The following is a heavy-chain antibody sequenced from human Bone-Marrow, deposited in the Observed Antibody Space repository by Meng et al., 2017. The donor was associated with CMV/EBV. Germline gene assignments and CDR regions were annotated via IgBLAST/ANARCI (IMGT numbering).Heavy chain of an antibody. V-gene: IGHV1-2*02. CDR2: INPNSGGT. J-gene: IGHJ4*02. Sequence: QVARVQSGAEVKKPGASVKVSCKACGYTFTGYYMHWVRQAPGQGLEWMGWINPNSGGTNYAQKFQGRVTMTRDTSISTAYMELSRLRSDDTAVYYCARDPISGDSSGTDYWGQGTLVTVSS. D-gene: IGHD3-22*01. CDR3: ARDPISGDSSGTDY. CDR1: GYTFTGYY.